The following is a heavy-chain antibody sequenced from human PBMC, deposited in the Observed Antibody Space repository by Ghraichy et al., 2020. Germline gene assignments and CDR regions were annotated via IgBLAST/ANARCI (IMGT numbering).Heavy chain of an antibody. CDR1: GGTFSSYA. CDR2: IIPIFGTA. Sequence: SVKVSCKASGGTFSSYAISWVRQAPGQGLEWMGGIIPIFGTANYAQKFQGRVTITADESTSTAYMELSSLRSEDTAVYYCARDSQSSIAARRNAFDIWGQGTMVTVSS. D-gene: IGHD6-6*01. CDR3: ARDSQSSIAARRNAFDI. V-gene: IGHV1-69*13. J-gene: IGHJ3*02.